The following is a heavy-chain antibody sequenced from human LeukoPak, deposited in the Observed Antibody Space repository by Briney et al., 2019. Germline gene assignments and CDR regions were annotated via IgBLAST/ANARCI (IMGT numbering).Heavy chain of an antibody. V-gene: IGHV4-34*01. D-gene: IGHD6-13*01. CDR1: GGSFSVYY. J-gene: IGHJ5*02. CDR3: ARGLEAAAGNWFDP. Sequence: PSETLSLTCAVYGGSFSVYYWSWIRQPPGKGLEWIGEINHSGSTNYNPSLKSRVTISVDTSKNQFSLKLSSVTAADTAVYYCARGLEAAAGNWFDPWGQGTLVTVSS. CDR2: INHSGST.